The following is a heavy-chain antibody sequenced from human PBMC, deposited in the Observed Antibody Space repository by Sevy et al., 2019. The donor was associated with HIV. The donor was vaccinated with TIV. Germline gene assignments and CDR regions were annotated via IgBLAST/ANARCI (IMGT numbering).Heavy chain of an antibody. V-gene: IGHV4-61*01. Sequence: SETLSLTCTVSGGSVSSGSYYWSWIRQPPGKGLEWIGYIYYSGSTNYNPSLKSRVTISVDTSKNQFSLKLSSVTAADTAGYYCARDAGGAVAGTNWFDPWGQGTLVTVSS. J-gene: IGHJ5*02. CDR1: GGSVSSGSYY. CDR2: IYYSGST. D-gene: IGHD6-19*01. CDR3: ARDAGGAVAGTNWFDP.